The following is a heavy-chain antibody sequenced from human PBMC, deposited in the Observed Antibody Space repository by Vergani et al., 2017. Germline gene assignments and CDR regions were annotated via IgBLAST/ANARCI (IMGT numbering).Heavy chain of an antibody. V-gene: IGHV6-1*01. CDR1: VDSVSSNSAA. CDR2: TYYRSKWYN. J-gene: IGHJ5*02. CDR3: ARGSSSGYSQVNWFDP. D-gene: IGHD6-13*01. Sequence: QVQLQQSGPGLVKPSQTLSLTCAISVDSVSSNSAAWNWIRQSPSRGLEWLGRTYYRSKWYNDYAVSVKSRITVNPHTSKNQFSLQLNSVTPEDTAVYYCARGSSSGYSQVNWFDPWGQGTLVTVSS.